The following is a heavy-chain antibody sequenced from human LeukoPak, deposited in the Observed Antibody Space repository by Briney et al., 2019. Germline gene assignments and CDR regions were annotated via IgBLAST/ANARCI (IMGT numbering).Heavy chain of an antibody. J-gene: IGHJ4*02. Sequence: SETLSLTCAVYGGSFSGYYWSWIRQPPGKGLEWIGEINHSGSTNYNPSLKSRVTISVDTSKNQFSLNLNSVTAADTAVYYCARYASGNYYALDCWGQGTLVTVSS. CDR3: ARYASGNYYALDC. CDR2: INHSGST. CDR1: GGSFSGYY. D-gene: IGHD3-10*01. V-gene: IGHV4-34*01.